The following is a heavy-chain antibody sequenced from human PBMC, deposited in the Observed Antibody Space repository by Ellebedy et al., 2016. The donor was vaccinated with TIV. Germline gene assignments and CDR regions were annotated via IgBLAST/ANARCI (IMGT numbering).Heavy chain of an antibody. CDR1: GFSLSGYS. CDR2: FSSRITFV. J-gene: IGHJ4*03. V-gene: IGHV3-21*01. D-gene: IGHD3-10*01. CDR3: AALGAVTPKAVDI. Sequence: PGGSLRLSCEVSGFSLSGYSWNWVRQAPGKGLEWVASFSSRITFVEYSDSVKGRFTISRDNGKNSLYLQLTSLRVEDTAVYYCAALGAVTPKAVDIWGQGTLVTVSS.